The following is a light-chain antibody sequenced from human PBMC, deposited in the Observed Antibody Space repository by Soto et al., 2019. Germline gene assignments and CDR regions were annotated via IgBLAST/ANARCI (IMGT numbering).Light chain of an antibody. J-gene: IGKJ3*01. CDR2: WAS. CDR1: QSVLYSSNNKNY. CDR3: QQYYSTPLT. Sequence: DIVMTQSPDSLAVSLGERATINCKSSQSVLYSSNNKNYLAWYQQKPGQPPKLLIYWASTRESGVPDRFSGSGSGTDFTRTISSLQAEDVAVYYCQQYYSTPLTFGPGTRVAIK. V-gene: IGKV4-1*01.